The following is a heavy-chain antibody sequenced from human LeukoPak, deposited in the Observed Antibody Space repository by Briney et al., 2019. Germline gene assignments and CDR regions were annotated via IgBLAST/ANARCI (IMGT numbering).Heavy chain of an antibody. CDR2: IIPILGIA. CDR1: GGTFSSYA. D-gene: IGHD3-22*01. J-gene: IGHJ4*02. CDR3: ARERGIMIVVTEGFDY. V-gene: IGHV1-69*04. Sequence: GASVKVSCKASGGTFSSYAIIWVRQAPGQGLEWMGRIIPILGIANYAQKFQGRVTITADKSTSTAYMELSSLRSEDTAVYYCARERGIMIVVTEGFDYWGQGTLVTVSS.